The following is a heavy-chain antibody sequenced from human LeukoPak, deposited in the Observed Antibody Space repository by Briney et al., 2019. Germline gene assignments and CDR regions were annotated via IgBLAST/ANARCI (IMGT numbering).Heavy chain of an antibody. Sequence: GRSLRLSCAASGFTFDDYAMHWVRQIPGKGLEWVSSISWNSGRLAYADSVEGRFTISRDSAKNSLFLQMSSLRPEDTAFYFCAKGRSYSYVASFDYWGQGTPVTVSS. J-gene: IGHJ4*02. CDR1: GFTFDDYA. V-gene: IGHV3-9*01. D-gene: IGHD5-18*01. CDR2: ISWNSGRL. CDR3: AKGRSYSYVASFDY.